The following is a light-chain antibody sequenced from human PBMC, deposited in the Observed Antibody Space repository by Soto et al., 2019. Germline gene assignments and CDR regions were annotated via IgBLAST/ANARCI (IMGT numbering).Light chain of an antibody. Sequence: EIVVTQSPASLSVSPGKRATLSCRASQSDRSKVAWYQQKPGQAPSLVIYDTYIRATGIPARFSGSGFGTEFTLTISSLQPEDFAVYYCQQYINWPPLTFGGGTKVDIK. CDR2: DTY. CDR3: QQYINWPPLT. V-gene: IGKV3-15*01. CDR1: QSDRSK. J-gene: IGKJ4*01.